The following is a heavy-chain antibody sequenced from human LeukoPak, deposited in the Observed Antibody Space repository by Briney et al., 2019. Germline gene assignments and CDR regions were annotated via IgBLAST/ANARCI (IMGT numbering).Heavy chain of an antibody. CDR2: VYCSGTT. V-gene: IGHV4-59*01. D-gene: IGHD3-10*01. Sequence: PSETLSLTCTVSGGSFEHYFWSWIRQPPGKGLEWIGYVYCSGTTDYSPSLKSRLTISADTSKNQFSLKLSSVTAADTAVYYCASHRRSHGSEYWGQGTLVTVSS. J-gene: IGHJ4*02. CDR1: GGSFEHYF. CDR3: ASHRRSHGSEY.